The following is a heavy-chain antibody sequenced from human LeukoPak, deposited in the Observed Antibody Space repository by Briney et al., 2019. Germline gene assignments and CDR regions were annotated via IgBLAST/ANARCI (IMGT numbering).Heavy chain of an antibody. V-gene: IGHV4-39*07. J-gene: IGHJ4*02. CDR1: GGSISTSGSY. CDR2: IYYSGST. CDR3: AKGYCRGNSCYDDRGAFDY. Sequence: SETLSLTCTVSGGSISTSGSYWGWVRQPPGKGLEWIGIIYYSGSTYYNPSLKSRVTISVDTSKNQFSLKLSSVTAADTAVYYCAKGYCRGNSCYDDRGAFDYWGQGTLVTVSS. D-gene: IGHD2-2*01.